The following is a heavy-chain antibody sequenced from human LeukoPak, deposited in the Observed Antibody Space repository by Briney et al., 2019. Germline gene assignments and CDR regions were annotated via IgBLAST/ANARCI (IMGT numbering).Heavy chain of an antibody. J-gene: IGHJ6*02. V-gene: IGHV3-23*01. D-gene: IGHD6-13*01. CDR2: IGGSGGST. Sequence: GGSLRLSCAASGFTFSTYAMSWVRQAPGKGVEWVSGIGGSGGSTYYADSAKGRFTISRDNSKNTLYLQMNSLRAEDTAVYYCAKDRSPFYYYYGMDVWGQGTTVTASS. CDR1: GFTFSTYA. CDR3: AKDRSPFYYYYGMDV.